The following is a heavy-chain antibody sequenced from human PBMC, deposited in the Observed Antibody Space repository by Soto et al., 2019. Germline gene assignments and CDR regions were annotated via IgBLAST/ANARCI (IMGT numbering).Heavy chain of an antibody. Sequence: SETLSLTCAVYGGSFSGYYWSWIRQPPGKGLEWIGEINHSGSTNYNPSLKSRVTISVDTSKNQFSLRLSSVTAADTAVYYCARGNPPPYCDFWSGYLNVYYYGMDVWGQGTTVTVSS. CDR2: INHSGST. V-gene: IGHV4-34*01. J-gene: IGHJ6*02. CDR1: GGSFSGYY. CDR3: ARGNPPPYCDFWSGYLNVYYYGMDV. D-gene: IGHD3-3*01.